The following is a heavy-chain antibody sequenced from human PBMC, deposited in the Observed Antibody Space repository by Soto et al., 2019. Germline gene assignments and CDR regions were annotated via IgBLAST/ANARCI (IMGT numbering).Heavy chain of an antibody. CDR1: GFTFSSYE. D-gene: IGHD4-17*01. CDR3: ARDRRDYGEFDY. CDR2: ISSSGSTI. Sequence: EVQLVESGGSLVQPGGSLRLSCAASGFTFSSYEMNWVRQAPGKGLEWVSYISSSGSTIYYADSVKGRFTISRDNAKNSLYLQMNRLRAEDTAVYYSARDRRDYGEFDYWGQGTLVTVSS. V-gene: IGHV3-48*03. J-gene: IGHJ4*02.